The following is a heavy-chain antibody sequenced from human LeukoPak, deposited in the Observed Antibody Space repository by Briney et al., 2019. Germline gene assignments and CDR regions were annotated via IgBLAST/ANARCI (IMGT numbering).Heavy chain of an antibody. V-gene: IGHV1-69*13. J-gene: IGHJ4*02. CDR2: IIPIFGTA. D-gene: IGHD3-10*01. CDR1: GGTFSGYA. Sequence: ASVKVSCKASGGTFSGYAISWVRQAPGQGLEWMGGIIPIFGTANYAQKFQGRVTITADESTSTAYIELSSLRSEDTAVYYCARDLGRHYYGSGSHQGDYWGQGTLVTVSS. CDR3: ARDLGRHYYGSGSHQGDY.